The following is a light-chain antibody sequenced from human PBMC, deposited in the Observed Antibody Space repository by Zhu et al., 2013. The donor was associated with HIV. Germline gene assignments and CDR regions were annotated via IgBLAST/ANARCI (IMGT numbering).Light chain of an antibody. CDR3: QQYYSTLLT. V-gene: IGKV4-1*01. Sequence: DIVMTQSPDSLAVSLGETATINCKSSQSVLYSSDNRNYLAWYQQRPGQPPKLLIFWVSLPGNPGVPPDFSGSGSGTEFHSSPSAACRLKMWQFITVQQYYSTLLTFGEGTKVEIK. CDR1: QSVLYSSDNRNY. J-gene: IGKJ4*01. CDR2: WVSL.